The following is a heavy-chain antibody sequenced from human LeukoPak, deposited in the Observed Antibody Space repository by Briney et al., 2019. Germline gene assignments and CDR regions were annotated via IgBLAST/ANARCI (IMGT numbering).Heavy chain of an antibody. D-gene: IGHD6-13*01. V-gene: IGHV4-38-2*02. Sequence: SETLSLTCTVSGYSISSGYYWGWIRQPPGKGLEWIGGIYHSGSTYYNPSLKSRVTISVDTSKNQFSLKLSSVTAADTAVYYCARASPGYSSGWFEGPEAFDIWGQGTMVTVSS. CDR3: ARASPGYSSGWFEGPEAFDI. CDR2: IYHSGST. CDR1: GYSISSGYY. J-gene: IGHJ3*02.